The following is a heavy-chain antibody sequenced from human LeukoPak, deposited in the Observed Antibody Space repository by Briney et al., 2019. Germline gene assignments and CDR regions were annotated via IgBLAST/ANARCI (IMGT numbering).Heavy chain of an antibody. CDR3: ATSAPSGHYFDY. CDR2: INPNSGGT. V-gene: IGHV1-2*02. CDR1: GYTFTGYY. J-gene: IGHJ4*02. Sequence: ASVKVSCKASGYTFTGYYMHWVRQAPGQGLEWMGLINPNSGGTNYAQKFQGRVTMTRDTSISTAYMELSRLRSDDTAVYYCATSAPSGHYFDYWGPGTLVTVSS. D-gene: IGHD1-26*01.